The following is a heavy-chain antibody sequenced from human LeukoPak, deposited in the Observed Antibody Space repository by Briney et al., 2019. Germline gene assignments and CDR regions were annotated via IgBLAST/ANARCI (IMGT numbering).Heavy chain of an antibody. D-gene: IGHD1-26*01. CDR1: GFTFSSYS. Sequence: PGGSLRLSCAASGFTFSSYSMNWVRQAPGKGLEWVSYISSSSSTIYYADSVKGRFTISRDNAKNSLYLQMNSLRAEDTAVYYCARDPVVGALLYYYYMDVWGKGTTVTISS. CDR3: ARDPVVGALLYYYYMDV. V-gene: IGHV3-48*01. J-gene: IGHJ6*03. CDR2: ISSSSSTI.